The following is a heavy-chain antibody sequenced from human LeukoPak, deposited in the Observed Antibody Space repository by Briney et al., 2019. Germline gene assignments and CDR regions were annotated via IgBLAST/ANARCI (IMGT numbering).Heavy chain of an antibody. Sequence: PSETLPLTCTVSGGSISSSSYYWGWIRQPPGKGLEWIGSIYYSGSTYYKSSLKSRVTVSVGTSKNQFSLRLSSVTAADTAVCYCARGRLRISYFDYWGQGTLVTVSS. D-gene: IGHD2-15*01. CDR1: GGSISSSSYY. V-gene: IGHV4-39*01. CDR3: ARGRLRISYFDY. J-gene: IGHJ4*02. CDR2: IYYSGST.